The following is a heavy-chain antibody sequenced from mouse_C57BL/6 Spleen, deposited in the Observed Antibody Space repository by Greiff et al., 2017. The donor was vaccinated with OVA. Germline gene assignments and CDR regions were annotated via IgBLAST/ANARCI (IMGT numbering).Heavy chain of an antibody. Sequence: QVQLQQSGAELVKPGASAKISCKASGYAFSSYWMNWVKQRPGQGLEWIGQIYPGDGDTNYNGKFKGKATLTADKSSSTAYMQLSSLTSEDSAVYFCAREGDLYWYFDVWGTGTTVTVSS. D-gene: IGHD3-3*01. J-gene: IGHJ1*03. CDR1: GYAFSSYW. CDR3: AREGDLYWYFDV. V-gene: IGHV1-80*01. CDR2: IYPGDGDT.